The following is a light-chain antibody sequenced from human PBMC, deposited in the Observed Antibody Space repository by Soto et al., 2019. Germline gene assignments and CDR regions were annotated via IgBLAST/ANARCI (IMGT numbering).Light chain of an antibody. CDR3: QQYGSSPSWT. CDR1: QSLSNTF. CDR2: GAS. Sequence: NVLTQSPGTLSLSPGERATLSCRASQSLSNTFLSWYQQKPGQAPRLLIYGASSRATGIPDRFSGSGSGTDFTLTISRLEPEDFAVYYCQQYGSSPSWTFGQGTKVDIK. J-gene: IGKJ1*01. V-gene: IGKV3-20*01.